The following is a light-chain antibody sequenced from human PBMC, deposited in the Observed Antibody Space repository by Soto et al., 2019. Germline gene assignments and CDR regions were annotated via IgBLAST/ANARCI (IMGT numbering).Light chain of an antibody. CDR1: SSDVGGYNY. Sequence: QSALTQPASVSGSPGQSITISCTGTSSDVGGYNYVSWYQQHPGKAPKLMIYEVSNRPSGVSNRFSGSKSGNTASLTISGLXXXXXXXYYCSSYTTSSTPYVFGTGTK. CDR2: EVS. CDR3: SSYTTSSTPYV. V-gene: IGLV2-14*01. J-gene: IGLJ1*01.